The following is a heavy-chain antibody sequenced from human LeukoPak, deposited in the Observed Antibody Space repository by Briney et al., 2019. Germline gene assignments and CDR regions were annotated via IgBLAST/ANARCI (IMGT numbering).Heavy chain of an antibody. D-gene: IGHD6-13*01. V-gene: IGHV3-30*18. CDR3: AKRGHYSINWYHYFDY. Sequence: GGSLRLSCAASGITVSSKYMSWVRQAPGKGLEWVAAIASNGRSEYYADAVKGRFTTSRDNSKNTLFLQMNSLRPDDTAVYYCAKRGHYSINWYHYFDYWGQGTLVTASS. J-gene: IGHJ4*02. CDR2: IASNGRSE. CDR1: GITVSSKY.